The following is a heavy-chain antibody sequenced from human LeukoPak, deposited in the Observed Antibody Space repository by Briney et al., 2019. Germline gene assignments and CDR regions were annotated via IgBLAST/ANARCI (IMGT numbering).Heavy chain of an antibody. V-gene: IGHV3-21*04. Sequence: GGSLRLSCAASGFTFSTYAMNWVRQAPGKGLEWVSFISSSSSYIYYADSVKGRFTISRDNAKNSLYLQMNILTAEDTAVYCCARDGEAFGWNYAFDYWGREPWSPSLQ. CDR2: ISSSSSYI. CDR1: GFTFSTYA. J-gene: IGHJ4*02. D-gene: IGHD1-7*01. CDR3: ARDGEAFGWNYAFDY.